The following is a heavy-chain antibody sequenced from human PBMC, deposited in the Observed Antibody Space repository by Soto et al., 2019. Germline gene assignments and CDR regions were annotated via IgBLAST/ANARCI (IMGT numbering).Heavy chain of an antibody. CDR1: GYTFTSYG. D-gene: IGHD3-22*01. CDR3: ARDLPLDYYDSSGYFDS. CDR2: ISAYNGNT. J-gene: IGHJ4*01. V-gene: IGHV1-18*01. Sequence: ASVKVSCKASGYTFTSYGISWVRQAPGQGLEWMGWISAYNGNTNYAQKLQGRVTMTTDTSTSTAYMELRSLRSDDTAVYYCARDLPLDYYDSSGYFDSWGQGTLVTVSS.